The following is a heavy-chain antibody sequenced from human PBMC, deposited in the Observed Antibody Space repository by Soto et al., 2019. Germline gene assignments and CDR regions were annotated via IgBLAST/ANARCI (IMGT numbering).Heavy chain of an antibody. V-gene: IGHV3-30-3*01. J-gene: IGHJ4*02. CDR1: GFTFSSHA. CDR2: ISHDGSKK. Sequence: QVQLVESGGGVVQPGGSLRLSCAASGFTFSSHAVHWVRQAPGKGLEWVAVISHDGSKKYYGDSVKGRFTISRDNSKNTRYMQMNSLRAEDTAVYYCAKVSRALRVLTPDFDYWGQGTLVTVSS. CDR3: AKVSRALRVLTPDFDY. D-gene: IGHD3-3*01.